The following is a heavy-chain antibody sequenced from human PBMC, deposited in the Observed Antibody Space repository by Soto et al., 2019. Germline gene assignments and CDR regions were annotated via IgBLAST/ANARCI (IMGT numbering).Heavy chain of an antibody. J-gene: IGHJ4*02. Sequence: QVQLVQSGAEEKKPGASVKVSCKASGYTFTGYAMHWVRQAPGQRLEWMGWINAGNGNTKYSQKFQGRVTIPRDTPASTAYMELSNLRSEDTAVYYCAKAVAVPADFDYWGQGTLVTVSS. CDR3: AKAVAVPADFDY. V-gene: IGHV1-3*05. CDR1: GYTFTGYA. D-gene: IGHD6-19*01. CDR2: INAGNGNT.